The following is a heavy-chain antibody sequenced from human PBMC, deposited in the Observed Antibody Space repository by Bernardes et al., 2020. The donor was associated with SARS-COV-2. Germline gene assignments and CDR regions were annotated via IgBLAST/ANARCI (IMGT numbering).Heavy chain of an antibody. CDR1: GYTFTSDG. V-gene: IGHV1-18*04. J-gene: IGHJ4*02. Sequence: SVNVSCKASGYTFTSDGISWVRQAPGQGLEWIGWISGKKLNTNYAQKFRGRVTMTADTSTSTAYVELMSLRSDDTAVYFCGRDRDQWDLNYLAYWGQGTLVTVSS. D-gene: IGHD1-26*01. CDR3: GRDRDQWDLNYLAY. CDR2: ISGKKLNT.